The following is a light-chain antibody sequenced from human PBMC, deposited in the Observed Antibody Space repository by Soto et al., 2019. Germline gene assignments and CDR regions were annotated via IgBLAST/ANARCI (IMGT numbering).Light chain of an antibody. CDR1: SSDVGGYNN. CDR2: EVS. CDR3: SSYSISTAYL. Sequence: QSALTQPASVSGSPGQSITISCTGTSSDVGGYNNVSWYQQHPGKAPKLMIYEVSNRPSGVSNRFSGSKSGNTASLTISGLQAEDEADYFCSSYSISTAYLFGTGTKLTVL. J-gene: IGLJ1*01. V-gene: IGLV2-14*01.